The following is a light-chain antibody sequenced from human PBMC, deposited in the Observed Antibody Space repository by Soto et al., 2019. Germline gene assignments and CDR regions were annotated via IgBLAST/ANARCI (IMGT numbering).Light chain of an antibody. CDR2: GAS. V-gene: IGKV3-15*01. CDR1: QSIHTS. Sequence: TQSPATLSLSPGERATLSCRASQSIHTSLAWYQQKPGQAPRLLIYGASTRATGIPARFSGSGSGTEFTLTISSLQPEDFATYYCQQSYRTPTFGQGTRLEIK. J-gene: IGKJ5*01. CDR3: QQSYRTPT.